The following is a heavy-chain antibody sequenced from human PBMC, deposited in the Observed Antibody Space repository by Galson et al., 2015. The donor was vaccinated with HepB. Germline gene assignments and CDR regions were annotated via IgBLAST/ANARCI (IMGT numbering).Heavy chain of an antibody. J-gene: IGHJ4*02. CDR2: MSYYGGNK. Sequence: SLRLSCAASGFTFSSYAMHWVRQAPGKGLEWVAVMSYYGGNKYYADSVKGRFTISRDNSKNTLYLHMNSLRAEDTAVYYCARDPLDTSRGRWGYHDYWGQGTLVTVSS. CDR1: GFTFSSYA. V-gene: IGHV3-30-3*01. D-gene: IGHD3-10*01. CDR3: ARDPLDTSRGRWGYHDY.